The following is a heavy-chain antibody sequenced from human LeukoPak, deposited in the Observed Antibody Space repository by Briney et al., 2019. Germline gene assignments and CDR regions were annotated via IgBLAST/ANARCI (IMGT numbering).Heavy chain of an antibody. J-gene: IGHJ5*02. D-gene: IGHD3-22*01. CDR3: ATRSPMIP. CDR1: GFTFNIYA. V-gene: IGHV3-23*01. Sequence: QPGGSLRLSCAASGFTFNIYAMTWVRQAPGKGLEWVSSISNSGAHTYYADSVKGRFTISRDNSKNTLYLQMNSLRDEDTAVYFCATRSPMIPWGQGTLVTVSS. CDR2: ISNSGAHT.